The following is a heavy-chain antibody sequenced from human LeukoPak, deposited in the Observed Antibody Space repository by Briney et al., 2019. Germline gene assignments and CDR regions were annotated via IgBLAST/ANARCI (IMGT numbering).Heavy chain of an antibody. V-gene: IGHV1-18*01. CDR2: ISAYNGNT. CDR3: ARDKAAGPYCFDY. CDR1: GYTFTSYG. Sequence: ASVKVSCKASGYTFTSYGVSWVRQAPGQGLEWMGWISAYNGNTNSAQKFQGRVTMTTDTSTSTAYMELRSLRSDDTALYYCARDKAAGPYCFDYWGQGTLVTVSS. J-gene: IGHJ4*02. D-gene: IGHD6-13*01.